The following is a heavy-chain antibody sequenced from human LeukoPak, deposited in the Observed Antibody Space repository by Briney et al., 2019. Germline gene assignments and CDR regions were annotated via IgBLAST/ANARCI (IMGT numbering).Heavy chain of an antibody. V-gene: IGHV1-69*13. CDR1: GGTFSSYA. CDR2: IIPTFGTA. J-gene: IGHJ6*02. Sequence: SVKVSCKASGGTFSSYAISWVRQAPGQGLEWMGGIIPTFGTANYAQKFQGRVTITADESTSTAYMELSSLRSEDTAVYYCARDPSLSRGSVLNTYYYYYGMDVWGQGTTVTVSS. D-gene: IGHD4/OR15-4a*01. CDR3: ARDPSLSRGSVLNTYYYYYGMDV.